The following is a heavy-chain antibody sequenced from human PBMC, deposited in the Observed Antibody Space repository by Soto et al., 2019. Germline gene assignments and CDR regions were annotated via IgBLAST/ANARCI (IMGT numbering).Heavy chain of an antibody. CDR2: IYYSGST. CDR3: AREPHGSGSYFTYGMDV. V-gene: IGHV4-61*01. Sequence: NPSETLSLTCTVSGGSVSSGSYYWSWIRQPPGKGLEWIGYIYYSGSTNYNPSLKSRVTISVDTSKNQFSLKLSSVTAADTAVYYCAREPHGSGSYFTYGMDVWGQGTTVTVSS. CDR1: GGSVSSGSYY. J-gene: IGHJ6*02. D-gene: IGHD3-10*01.